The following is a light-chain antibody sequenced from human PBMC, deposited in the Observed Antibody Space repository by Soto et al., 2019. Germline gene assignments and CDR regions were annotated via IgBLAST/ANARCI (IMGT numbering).Light chain of an antibody. CDR1: QGVGNKY. Sequence: EIAMTRSPGTLSVSPGERATLSCRASQGVGNKYLAWYQQRPGQAPSLLIYAASSRATGVPDRFSGSGSGTDFTLTISRLEPEDFAVYYCQQYTNAHGITFGQGTRLEIK. J-gene: IGKJ5*01. CDR3: QQYTNAHGIT. CDR2: AAS. V-gene: IGKV3-20*01.